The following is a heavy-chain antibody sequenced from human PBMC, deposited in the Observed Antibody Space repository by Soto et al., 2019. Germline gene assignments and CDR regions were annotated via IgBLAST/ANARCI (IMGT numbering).Heavy chain of an antibody. CDR2: IKPNSGAT. D-gene: IGHD3-3*01. J-gene: IGHJ5*02. CDR3: ARGGGTILAPLP. CDR1: GYTFTGYF. V-gene: IGHV1-2*02. Sequence: ASVKVSCKASGYTFTGYFIHWVRQAPGQGLERMGWIKPNSGATKYAQKFQGRVTMTRDTSISTAYMELTLLRSDDTDIYYWARGGGTILAPLPWGEGTLVTVSS.